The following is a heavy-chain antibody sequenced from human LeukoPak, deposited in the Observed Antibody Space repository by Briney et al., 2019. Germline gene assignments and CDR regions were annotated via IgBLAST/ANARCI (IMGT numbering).Heavy chain of an antibody. Sequence: GESLKISCKASGYIFTTYWIGWVRQMPGKGLEWMGIIYPGDSDTRYSPSFQGQVTISADKSISTTYLQWSSLKASDTAMYYCVTGPGWRCDYWGQGTLVTVSS. D-gene: IGHD6-19*01. J-gene: IGHJ4*02. V-gene: IGHV5-51*01. CDR2: IYPGDSDT. CDR1: GYIFTTYW. CDR3: VTGPGWRCDY.